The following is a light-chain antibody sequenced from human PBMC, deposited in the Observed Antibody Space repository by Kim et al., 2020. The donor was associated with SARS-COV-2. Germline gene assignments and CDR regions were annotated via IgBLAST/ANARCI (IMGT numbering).Light chain of an antibody. Sequence: AIRITQSPSSLSASTGDRVTITCRASQGISSYLAWYQQKPGKAPKLLINAASTLQSGVPSRFSGSGSGTDFTLTISCLQSEDFAAYYCQQYYSYPLTFGGGTKVDIK. CDR2: AAS. V-gene: IGKV1-8*01. J-gene: IGKJ4*01. CDR3: QQYYSYPLT. CDR1: QGISSY.